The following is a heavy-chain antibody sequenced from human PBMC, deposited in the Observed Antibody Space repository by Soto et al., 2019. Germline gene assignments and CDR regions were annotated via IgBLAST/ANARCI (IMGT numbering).Heavy chain of an antibody. V-gene: IGHV1-69*13. CDR1: GGTFSSYA. J-gene: IGHJ5*01. CDR2: IIPIFGTA. D-gene: IGHD2-15*01. Sequence: SVKVSCKASGGTFSSYAISWVRQAPGQGLEWMGGIIPIFGTANYAQKFQGRVTITADESTSTAYMELSSLRSEDTAVYYCARDRDILDRLDPWAQRTLVPVS. CDR3: ARDRDILDRLDP.